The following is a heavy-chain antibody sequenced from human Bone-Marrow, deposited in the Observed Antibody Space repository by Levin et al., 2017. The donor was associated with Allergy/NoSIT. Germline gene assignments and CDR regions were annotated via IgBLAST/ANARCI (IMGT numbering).Heavy chain of an antibody. V-gene: IGHV2-5*02. CDR3: ARTNDPIDV. CDR2: IFLDGDK. D-gene: IGHD1-1*01. Sequence: SGPTLVKPTQSLTLTCTFPGFSLTTRGLGVGWVRQPPGKGLEWLANIFLDGDKLYSPSLRSRVTITSDSSKTQVVLGLNNVDPQDTATYFCARTNDPIDVWGQGTTVTVSS. J-gene: IGHJ6*02. CDR1: GFSLTTRGLG.